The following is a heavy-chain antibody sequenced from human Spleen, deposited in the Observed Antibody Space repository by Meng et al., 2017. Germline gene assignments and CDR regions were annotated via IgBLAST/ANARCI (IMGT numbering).Heavy chain of an antibody. CDR1: GFTFSSYA. D-gene: IGHD1-26*01. J-gene: IGHJ4*02. V-gene: IGHV3-30*04. Sequence: GESLKISCAASGFTFSSYAMHWVRQAPGKGLEWVAVISYDGSNKYYADSVKGRFTISRDNSKNTLYLQMNSLRAEDTAVYYCARDFYMVWELLSEFYFDYWGQGTLVTVSS. CDR2: ISYDGSNK. CDR3: ARDFYMVWELLSEFYFDY.